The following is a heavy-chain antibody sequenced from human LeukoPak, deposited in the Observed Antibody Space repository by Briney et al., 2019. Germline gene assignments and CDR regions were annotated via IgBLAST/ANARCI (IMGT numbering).Heavy chain of an antibody. CDR3: ARRAYSGSYYTHLDY. J-gene: IGHJ4*02. V-gene: IGHV5-51*01. D-gene: IGHD1-26*01. CDR2: IYPGESDT. CDR1: GYSFTSYW. Sequence: GESLKILLKGSGYSFTSYWIGLVRQMPGKGVGLMGIIYPGESDTRYSPYFQGQVTISADKSISTAYLQWSSLKASDTAMYYCARRAYSGSYYTHLDYWGQGTLVTVSS.